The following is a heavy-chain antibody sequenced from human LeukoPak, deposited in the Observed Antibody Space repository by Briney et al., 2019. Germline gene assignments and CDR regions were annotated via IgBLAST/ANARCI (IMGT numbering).Heavy chain of an antibody. D-gene: IGHD3-22*01. CDR1: GGSISSYY. V-gene: IGHV4-59*01. Sequence: PSETLSLTCTVSGGSISSYYWSWIRQPPGKGLEWIGYIYYSGSTNYNPSLKSRVTISVDTSKNQFSLKLSSVTAADTAVYYCARRYDSSGYYSPYWYFDLWGRGTLVTVSS. J-gene: IGHJ2*01. CDR3: ARRYDSSGYYSPYWYFDL. CDR2: IYYSGST.